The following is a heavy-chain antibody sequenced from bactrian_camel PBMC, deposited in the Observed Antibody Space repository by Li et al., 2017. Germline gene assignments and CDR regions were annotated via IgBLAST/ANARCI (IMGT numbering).Heavy chain of an antibody. CDR2: IYLGGDGT. J-gene: IGHJ4*01. V-gene: IGHV3S54*01. CDR1: GYKSRTYC. D-gene: IGHD6*01. CDR3: AEGRGSRGEHCYSLSY. Sequence: VQLVESGGGSVQAGGSLRLSCAASGYKSRTYCMGWFRQAPGKEREVVAAIYLGGDGTFYSDSVKGRFTISRDSAKNTVYLQMNNLQPEDTATYYCAEGRGSRGEHCYSLSYWGQGTQVTVSS.